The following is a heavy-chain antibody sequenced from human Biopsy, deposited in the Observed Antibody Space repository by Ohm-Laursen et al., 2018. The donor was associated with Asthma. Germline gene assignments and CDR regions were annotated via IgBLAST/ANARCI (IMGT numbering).Heavy chain of an antibody. Sequence: SLRLSCEASGFTFSSYGMHWVRQAPGKGLEWVAVISYDGSNKYYADSVKGRFTISRDNSKNTLYLQMNSLRAEDTAVYYCARESSVAGSSDFDYWGQGTLVTVSS. V-gene: IGHV3-30*03. J-gene: IGHJ4*02. CDR1: GFTFSSYG. CDR2: ISYDGSNK. D-gene: IGHD6-19*01. CDR3: ARESSVAGSSDFDY.